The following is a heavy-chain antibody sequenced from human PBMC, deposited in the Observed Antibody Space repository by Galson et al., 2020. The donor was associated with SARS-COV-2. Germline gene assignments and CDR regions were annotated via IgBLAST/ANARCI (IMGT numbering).Heavy chain of an antibody. V-gene: IGHV4-30-4*01. CDR3: ASGYYYGSGSYYNPWYYYYGMDV. Sequence: ETSETLSLTCTVSGGSISSGDYYWSWIRQPPGKGLEWIGYIYYSGSTYYNPSLKSRVTISVDTSKNQFSLKLSSVTAADTAVYYCASGYYYGSGSYYNPWYYYYGMDVWGQGTTVTVSS. J-gene: IGHJ6*02. CDR1: GGSISSGDYY. D-gene: IGHD3-10*01. CDR2: IYYSGST.